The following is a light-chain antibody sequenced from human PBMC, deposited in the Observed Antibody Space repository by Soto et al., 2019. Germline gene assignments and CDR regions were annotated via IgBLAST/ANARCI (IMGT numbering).Light chain of an antibody. Sequence: SALTQPRSVSGSPGQSVTISCTGTSSGVGGYNYVSWYQQHPGKAPKLMIYDVSKRPSGVPDRFSGSKSGNTASLTISGLQAEDEAHYYFCSYAGSYPVVFGGGTKLTVL. J-gene: IGLJ2*01. CDR1: SSGVGGYNY. CDR2: DVS. V-gene: IGLV2-11*01. CDR3: CSYAGSYPVV.